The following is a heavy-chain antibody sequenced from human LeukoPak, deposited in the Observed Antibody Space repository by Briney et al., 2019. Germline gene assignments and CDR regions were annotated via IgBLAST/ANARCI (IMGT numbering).Heavy chain of an antibody. CDR2: IYYSGST. V-gene: IGHV4-59*08. D-gene: IGHD2-2*01. CDR3: ASLYCSSTSCYLFH. CDR1: GGSISSYY. J-gene: IGHJ4*02. Sequence: SETLSLTCTVSGGSISSYYWSWIQQTPGKGLDWIGYIYYSGSTNYNPSLKSRVNISVDTSKNQFSLKLSSVTAADTALYYCASLYCSSTSCYLFHWGQGTLVTVSS.